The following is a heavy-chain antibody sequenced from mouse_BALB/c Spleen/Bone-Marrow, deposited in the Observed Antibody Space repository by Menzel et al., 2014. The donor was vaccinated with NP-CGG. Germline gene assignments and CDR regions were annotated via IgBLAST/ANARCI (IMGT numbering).Heavy chain of an antibody. CDR2: IGPYYGGI. CDR3: AISIEYRPLVY. CDR1: GYSFTGYN. Sequence: EVKLQESGPELEKPGASVKISCRASGYSFTGYNMNWVKQNNGKSLEWIGNIGPYYGGISYNQKFKGKATLTVDKSSNTAYMQLKSLTSEDSAIYYCAISIEYRPLVYWGQGTLVTVSA. V-gene: IGHV1-39*01. D-gene: IGHD2-14*01. J-gene: IGHJ3*01.